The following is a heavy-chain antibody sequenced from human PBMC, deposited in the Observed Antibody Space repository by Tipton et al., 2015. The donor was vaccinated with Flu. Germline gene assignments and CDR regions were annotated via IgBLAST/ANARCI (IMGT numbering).Heavy chain of an antibody. J-gene: IGHJ4*02. D-gene: IGHD1-20*01. V-gene: IGHV1-18*01. CDR2: ISTRTADT. CDR3: ARAGNYKWSRYYFDY. CDR1: GYSFSNYG. Sequence: QMQLVQSGAEVKEPGASVKVSCKTSGYSFSNYGVIWVRQAPGQGLEWMGWISTRTADTNYEQKRQGRLTVSTETSTSTAYMELRSLRSDDTAVYYCARAGNYKWSRYYFDYWGQGTLITVSS.